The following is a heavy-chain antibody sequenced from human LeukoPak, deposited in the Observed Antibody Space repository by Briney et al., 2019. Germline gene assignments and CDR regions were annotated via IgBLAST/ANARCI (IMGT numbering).Heavy chain of an antibody. Sequence: ASVKVSCKASGGTFSSYAISWVRQAPGQGLEWMGGIIPIFGTANYAQKFQGRVTITTDESTSTAYMELSSLRSEDTAVYYCARVMGQTTRNWFDPWGQGTLVTVSS. V-gene: IGHV1-69*05. CDR1: GGTFSSYA. CDR2: IIPIFGTA. CDR3: ARVMGQTTRNWFDP. D-gene: IGHD1-14*01. J-gene: IGHJ5*02.